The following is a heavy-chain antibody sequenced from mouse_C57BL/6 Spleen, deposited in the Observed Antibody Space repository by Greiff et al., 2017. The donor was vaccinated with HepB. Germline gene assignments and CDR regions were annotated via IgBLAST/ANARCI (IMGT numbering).Heavy chain of an antibody. CDR1: GFSLPSYG. V-gene: IGHV2-3*01. Sequence: VKLVESGPGLVAPSQSLSITCTVSGFSLPSYGVSWVRQPPGKGLEWLGVIWGDGSTNYHSALISRLSISKDNSKSQVFLKLNSLQTDDTATYYCAKPELLRKDYSMDYWGQGTSVTVSS. J-gene: IGHJ4*01. CDR2: IWGDGST. CDR3: AKPELLRKDYSMDY. D-gene: IGHD1-1*01.